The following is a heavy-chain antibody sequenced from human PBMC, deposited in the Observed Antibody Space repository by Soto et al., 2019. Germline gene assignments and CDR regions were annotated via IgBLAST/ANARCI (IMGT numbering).Heavy chain of an antibody. D-gene: IGHD2-8*01. J-gene: IGHJ4*02. V-gene: IGHV2-70*01. CDR3: AGRLKGETFDCTKTDY. CDR1: GFSLTTSGMC. Sequence: SGPTLVNPTQTLTLTCTFSGFSLTTSGMCVTWIRQPPGKALEWLALIDWGDDKYYNTSLMTRLTLSKDTSKNQVVLTMNNMDPVDTGTYYCAGRLKGETFDCTKTDYWGQGTLVTASA. CDR2: IDWGDDK.